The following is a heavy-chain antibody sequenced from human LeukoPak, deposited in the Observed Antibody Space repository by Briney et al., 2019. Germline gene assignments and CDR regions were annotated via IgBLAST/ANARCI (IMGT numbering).Heavy chain of an antibody. D-gene: IGHD6-13*01. CDR1: GGSISSGGYY. Sequence: SETLSLTCTVSGGSISSGGYYWSWIRQHPGKGLEWIGYIYYSGNTYYNPSLKSRVTISVDTSKNQFSLKLSSVTAADTAVYYCARAAAAGTRYWGQGTLVTVSS. V-gene: IGHV4-31*03. CDR3: ARAAAAGTRY. CDR2: IYYSGNT. J-gene: IGHJ4*02.